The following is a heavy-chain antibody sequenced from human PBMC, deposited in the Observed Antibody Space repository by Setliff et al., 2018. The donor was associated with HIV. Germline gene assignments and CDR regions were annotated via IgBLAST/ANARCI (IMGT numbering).Heavy chain of an antibody. V-gene: IGHV1-18*01. CDR3: ARARGKSWVRAGELYYYYMDV. Sequence: ASVKVSCKASGYTFTSYGISWVRQAPGQGLEWMGWISAYNGNTNYAQKLQGRVTMTTDTSTSTAYMELRSLRSDDTAVYYCARARGKSWVRAGELYYYYMDVWGKGTTVTVSS. J-gene: IGHJ6*03. D-gene: IGHD1-7*01. CDR2: ISAYNGNT. CDR1: GYTFTSYG.